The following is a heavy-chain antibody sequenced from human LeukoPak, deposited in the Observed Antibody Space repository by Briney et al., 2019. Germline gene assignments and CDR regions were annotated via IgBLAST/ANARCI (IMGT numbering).Heavy chain of an antibody. CDR2: INPNSGGT. Sequence: EASVKVSCKASGYTFTGYYMHWVRQAPGQGLEWMGWINPNSGGTNYAQKFQGRVTMTRDTSISTAYMELSRLRSDDTAVYYCARVGLYCSSTSCYSLPNWFDPWGQGTLVTVSS. D-gene: IGHD2-2*02. CDR1: GYTFTGYY. CDR3: ARVGLYCSSTSCYSLPNWFDP. J-gene: IGHJ5*02. V-gene: IGHV1-2*02.